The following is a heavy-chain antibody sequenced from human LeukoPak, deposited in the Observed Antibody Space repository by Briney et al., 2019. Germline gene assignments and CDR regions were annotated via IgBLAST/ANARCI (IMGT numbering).Heavy chain of an antibody. D-gene: IGHD5-24*01. Sequence: PSGTLSLTCTVSGGSISSGSYYWSWIRQPAGKGLKWIGRIYTSGSTNYNPSLKSRVTISVDTSKNQFSLKLSSVTAADTAVYYCARERDGYNWAYDAFDIWGQGTMVTVSS. J-gene: IGHJ3*02. CDR2: IYTSGST. CDR1: GGSISSGSYY. V-gene: IGHV4-61*02. CDR3: ARERDGYNWAYDAFDI.